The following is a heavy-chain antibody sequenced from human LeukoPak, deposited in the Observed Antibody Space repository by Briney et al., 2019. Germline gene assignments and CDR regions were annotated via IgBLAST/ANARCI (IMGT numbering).Heavy chain of an antibody. CDR3: ARERIAAASVFDY. CDR1: GGTFSSYT. J-gene: IGHJ4*02. V-gene: IGHV1-69*04. CDR2: IIPILGIA. D-gene: IGHD6-13*01. Sequence: SVKVPCKASGGTFSSYTISWVRQAPGQGLEWMGRIIPILGIANYAQKFQGGVTITADKSTSTAYMELSSLRSEDTAVYYCARERIAAASVFDYWGQGTLVTVSS.